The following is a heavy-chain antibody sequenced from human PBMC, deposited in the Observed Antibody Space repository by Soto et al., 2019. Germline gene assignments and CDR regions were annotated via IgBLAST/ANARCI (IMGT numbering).Heavy chain of an antibody. CDR1: GYTFTSYG. CDR2: ISAYNGNS. Sequence: ASVKVSCKASGYTFTSYGISWVRQAPGQGLEWMGWISAYNGNSNYAQKLQGGVTMTTHTSTSTAYMELRSLRSVDTAVDYCARDLRWAAYYGSGSNFDYWGQGTLVTVSS. V-gene: IGHV1-18*01. CDR3: ARDLRWAAYYGSGSNFDY. J-gene: IGHJ4*02. D-gene: IGHD3-10*01.